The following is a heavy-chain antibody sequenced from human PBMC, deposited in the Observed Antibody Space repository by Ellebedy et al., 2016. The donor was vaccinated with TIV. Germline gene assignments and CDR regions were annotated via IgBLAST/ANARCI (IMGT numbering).Heavy chain of an antibody. J-gene: IGHJ4*02. V-gene: IGHV3-15*01. Sequence: GGSLRLXXAASGFTFSNAWMSWVRQAPGKGLEWVGRIKSKANGGTTDYAAPVKGRFTISRDDSNNTLYLQMNSLKTEDTAVYYCTTPTDLGHYDICDYWGQGTLVTVSS. CDR3: TTPTDLGHYDICDY. CDR2: IKSKANGGTT. CDR1: GFTFSNAW. D-gene: IGHD3-9*01.